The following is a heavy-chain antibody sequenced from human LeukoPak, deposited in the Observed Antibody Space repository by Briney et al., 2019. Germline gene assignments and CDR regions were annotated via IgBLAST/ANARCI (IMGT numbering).Heavy chain of an antibody. Sequence: GGSLRLSCAASGFTLSYYWMHWVRQGPGKGLVWVSTISGDGSTTHYADSVMGRFTISRDNAKNTLYLEMNSLRAEDTAVYYCARDPRNKGFDPWGQGTLVTVSS. CDR3: ARDPRNKGFDP. CDR1: GFTLSYYW. J-gene: IGHJ5*02. V-gene: IGHV3-74*01. CDR2: ISGDGSTT. D-gene: IGHD1/OR15-1a*01.